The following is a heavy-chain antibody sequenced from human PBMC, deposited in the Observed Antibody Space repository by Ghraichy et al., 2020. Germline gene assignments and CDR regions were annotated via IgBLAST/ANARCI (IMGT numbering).Heavy chain of an antibody. CDR3: TTDTARPGRYYDSSGYLFDY. CDR1: GFTFSNAW. CDR2: IKSKTDGGTT. J-gene: IGHJ4*02. Sequence: GGSLRLSCAASGFTFSNAWMSWVRQAPGKGLEWVGRIKSKTDGGTTDYAAPVKGRFTISRDDSKNTLYLQMNRLKTEDTAVYYCTTDTARPGRYYDSSGYLFDYWGQGTLVTVSS. D-gene: IGHD3-22*01. V-gene: IGHV3-15*01.